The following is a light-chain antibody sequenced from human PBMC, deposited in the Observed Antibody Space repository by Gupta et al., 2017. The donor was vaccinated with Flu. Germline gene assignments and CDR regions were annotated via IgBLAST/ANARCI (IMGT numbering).Light chain of an antibody. CDR1: QSVSSY. V-gene: IGKV3-11*01. Sequence: IVLTQSPATLSLSPRERATFSCRASQSVSSYLAWYQQKPGQAPRLLIYDASNRATGIPARFSGSGSGTDFTRTSSSLEPEDFAVYYCQQRSNWPPYTFGQGTKLEIK. CDR2: DAS. J-gene: IGKJ2*01. CDR3: QQRSNWPPYT.